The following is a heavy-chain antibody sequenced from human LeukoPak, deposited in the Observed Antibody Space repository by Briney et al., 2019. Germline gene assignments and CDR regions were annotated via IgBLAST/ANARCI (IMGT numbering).Heavy chain of an antibody. CDR3: ATPAGGHYYGMDV. J-gene: IGHJ6*02. D-gene: IGHD2-2*01. Sequence: SVKVSCKASGGTFSSYAISWVRQAPGQGLEWMGGIIPIFGTANYAQKFQGRVTMTEDTSTDTAYMELSSLRSEDTAVYYCATPAGGHYYGMDVWGQGTTVTVSS. V-gene: IGHV1-69*06. CDR1: GGTFSSYA. CDR2: IIPIFGTA.